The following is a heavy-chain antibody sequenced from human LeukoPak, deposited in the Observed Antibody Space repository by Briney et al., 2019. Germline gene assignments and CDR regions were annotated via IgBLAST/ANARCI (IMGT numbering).Heavy chain of an antibody. J-gene: IGHJ4*02. V-gene: IGHV4-38-2*01. CDR3: ARAPRDSSSSNYMRRFDY. CDR2: IYHSGST. CDR1: GYSISSDNY. Sequence: SETLSLTCAVSGYSISSDNYWVWIRQPPGQGLEWTGGIYHSGSTYYNPSLKSRVTMSVDTSKNQFSLKVSSVTAADTAVYYCARAPRDSSSSNYMRRFDYWGQGTLVTVPS. D-gene: IGHD3-22*01.